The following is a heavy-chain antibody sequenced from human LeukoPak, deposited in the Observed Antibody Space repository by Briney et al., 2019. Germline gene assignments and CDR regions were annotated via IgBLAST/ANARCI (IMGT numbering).Heavy chain of an antibody. D-gene: IGHD3-22*01. CDR3: ARDRRDYYDSSGYYDY. J-gene: IGHJ4*02. V-gene: IGHV1-69*05. CDR2: IIPIFGTA. CDR1: GGTFSSYA. Sequence: SVKVSCKASGGTFSSYAISWVRQAPGQGLEWMGGIIPIFGTANYAQKFQGRVTITTDESTSTAYMELSSLRSEDTAVYYCARDRRDYYDSSGYYDYWGQGTLVTVSS.